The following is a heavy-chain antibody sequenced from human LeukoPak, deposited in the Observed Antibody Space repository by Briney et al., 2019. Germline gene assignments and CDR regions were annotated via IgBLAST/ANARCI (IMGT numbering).Heavy chain of an antibody. CDR1: GFTFSSYE. CDR2: ISSSGSTI. V-gene: IGHV3-48*03. CDR3: ARWGSSSRGFDI. J-gene: IGHJ3*02. D-gene: IGHD6-13*01. Sequence: GGSLRLSCAASGFTFSSYEMNWVRQAPGKGLEWVSYISSSGSTIYYADSVKGRFTISRNNAKNSLYLQMNSLRAEDTAVYYCARWGSSSRGFDIWGQGTMVTVSS.